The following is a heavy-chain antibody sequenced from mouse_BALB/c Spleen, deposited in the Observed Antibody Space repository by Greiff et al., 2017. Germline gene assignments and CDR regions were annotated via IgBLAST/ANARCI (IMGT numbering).Heavy chain of an antibody. Sequence: QVQLQQSGAELAKPGASVKMSCKASGYTFTSYWMHWVKQRPGQGLEWIGYINPSTGYTEYNQKFKDKATLTADKSSSTAYMQLSSLTSEDSAVYYCARSPYGKYAMDYWGQGTSVTVSS. CDR1: GYTFTSYW. V-gene: IGHV1-7*01. D-gene: IGHD2-1*01. CDR3: ARSPYGKYAMDY. J-gene: IGHJ4*01. CDR2: INPSTGYT.